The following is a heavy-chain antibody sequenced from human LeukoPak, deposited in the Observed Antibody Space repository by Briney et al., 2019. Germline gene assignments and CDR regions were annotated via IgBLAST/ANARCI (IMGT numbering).Heavy chain of an antibody. J-gene: IGHJ4*02. CDR3: AHSPIGTSSGYHYFFDY. Sequence: SGPTLVKPTQTLTLTCTFSGFSLSTTGVAVGWIRQPPGKALKWLALIYWDNDRRYSPSLKSRLTITKDTSKNQVVLTMPNMDPVDTATYYCAHSPIGTSSGYHYFFDYWGQGTLVTVSS. V-gene: IGHV2-5*02. CDR2: IYWDNDR. CDR1: GFSLSTTGVA. D-gene: IGHD3-22*01.